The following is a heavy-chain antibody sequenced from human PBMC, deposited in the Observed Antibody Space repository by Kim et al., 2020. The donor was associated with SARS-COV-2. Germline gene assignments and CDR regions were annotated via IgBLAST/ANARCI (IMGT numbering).Heavy chain of an antibody. J-gene: IGHJ5*02. CDR2: T. D-gene: IGHD3-16*01. Sequence: TNYAQRLQGRVTMTTDTSTRTAYMELRSLRSDDAAVYYCAAVLGPNWFDPWGQGTLVTVSS. V-gene: IGHV1-18*01. CDR3: AAVLGPNWFDP.